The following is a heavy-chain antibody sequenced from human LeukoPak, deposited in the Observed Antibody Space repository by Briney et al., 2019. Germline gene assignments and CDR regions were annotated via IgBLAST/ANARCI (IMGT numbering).Heavy chain of an antibody. V-gene: IGHV3-53*01. D-gene: IGHD3-3*01. Sequence: GGSLRLSCAASGFTVSTIHVSWVRQAPGKGLEWVSIIYTGGSAQYAESVKGRFTISRDSSRNTVYLQMNSLRAEDTAVYYCVSGTIFGVTITDSWGQGTLVTVSS. CDR1: GFTVSTIH. CDR2: IYTGGSA. J-gene: IGHJ4*02. CDR3: VSGTIFGVTITDS.